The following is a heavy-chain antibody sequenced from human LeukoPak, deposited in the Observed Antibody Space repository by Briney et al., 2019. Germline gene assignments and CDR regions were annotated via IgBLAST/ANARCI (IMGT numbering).Heavy chain of an antibody. CDR3: AKNYYYYYMDV. CDR1: GGSISSYY. V-gene: IGHV4-59*01. CDR2: IYYSGST. Sequence: SETLSLTCTVSGGSISSYYWSWIRQPPGKGLEWIGYIYYSGSTNYNPSLKSRVTTSVDTSRNQFSLKLSSVTAADTAVYYCAKNYYYYYMDVWGKGTTVTVSS. J-gene: IGHJ6*03.